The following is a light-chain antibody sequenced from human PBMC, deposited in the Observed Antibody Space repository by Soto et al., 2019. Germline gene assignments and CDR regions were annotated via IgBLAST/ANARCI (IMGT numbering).Light chain of an antibody. CDR3: CSYAGRDARFV. Sequence: QSALTQPRSVSGSPGQSVTISCTGTSSNIGGYNFVSWYQHHPGKAPKLVISAVSKRPSGVPDRFSGSKSGNTASLIISGLQADDEADYYCCSYAGRDARFVFGTGTKVTVL. CDR1: SSNIGGYNF. CDR2: AVS. J-gene: IGLJ1*01. V-gene: IGLV2-11*01.